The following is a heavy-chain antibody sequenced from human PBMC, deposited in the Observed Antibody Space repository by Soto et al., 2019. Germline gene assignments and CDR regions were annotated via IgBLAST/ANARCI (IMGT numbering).Heavy chain of an antibody. V-gene: IGHV3-23*01. Sequence: GGSLRLSCAASGFNFSKFAISWVRQAPGKGLEWVSGMSERSGPPLYADSVKGRFTISRDNSKSTLYLEMNNLRPEDTAVYYCAKDQDNTDYYWIFDRWGRGTPVTVSS. J-gene: IGHJ2*01. CDR1: GFNFSKFA. CDR2: MSERSGPP. D-gene: IGHD4-17*01. CDR3: AKDQDNTDYYWIFDR.